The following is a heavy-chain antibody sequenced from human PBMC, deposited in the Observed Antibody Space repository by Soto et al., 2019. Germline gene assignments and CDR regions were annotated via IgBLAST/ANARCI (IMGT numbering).Heavy chain of an antibody. D-gene: IGHD3-9*01. Sequence: GGSLRLSCTASGFTFGDYAMSWFRQAPGKGLEWVGFIRSKAYGGTTEYAASVKGRFTISRDDSKSIAYLQMNSLKTEDTAVYYCTRDQRVYYDILTGQYDAFDIWGQGTMVTVSS. V-gene: IGHV3-49*03. CDR2: IRSKAYGGTT. CDR3: TRDQRVYYDILTGQYDAFDI. J-gene: IGHJ3*02. CDR1: GFTFGDYA.